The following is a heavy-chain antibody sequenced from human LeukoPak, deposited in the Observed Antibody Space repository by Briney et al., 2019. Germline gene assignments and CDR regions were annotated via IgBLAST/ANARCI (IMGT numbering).Heavy chain of an antibody. D-gene: IGHD3-3*01. CDR2: MYYSGST. CDR3: ARVRGDYSRTFDV. V-gene: IGHV4-39*07. CDR1: GGSISSSSHY. J-gene: IGHJ3*01. Sequence: SETLSLTCTVSGGSISSSSHYWGWIRQPPGKGLEWIGSMYYSGSTYYNPSLKSRVTISRDRSKNQFSLKLTSVTAADTAVYFCARVRGDYSRTFDVWGQGTMVTVSS.